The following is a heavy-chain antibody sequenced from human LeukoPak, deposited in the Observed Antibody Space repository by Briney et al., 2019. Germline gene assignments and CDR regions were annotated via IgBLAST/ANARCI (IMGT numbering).Heavy chain of an antibody. D-gene: IGHD2-21*02. Sequence: ASVTVSCTASGYTFTSYAMHWVRQAPGQRLEWMGWINAGNGNTKYSQKFQGRVTITRDTSASTAYMELSSLRSEDTAVYYCARWKTAYCGGDCYRPLDYWGQGTLVTVSS. CDR1: GYTFTSYA. CDR3: ARWKTAYCGGDCYRPLDY. V-gene: IGHV1-3*01. J-gene: IGHJ4*02. CDR2: INAGNGNT.